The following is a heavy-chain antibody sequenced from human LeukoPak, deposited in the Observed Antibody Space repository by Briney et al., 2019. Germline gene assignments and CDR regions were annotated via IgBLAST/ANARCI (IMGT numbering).Heavy chain of an antibody. V-gene: IGHV4-30-4*08. D-gene: IGHD1-7*01. CDR1: GGSISSGDYY. CDR2: IYYSGST. Sequence: TSEILSLTCTVSGGSISSGDYYWSWIRQPPGKGLEWIGYIYYSGSTYYNPSLKSRVTISVDTSKNQFSLKLSSVTAADTAVYYCARGGQYNWNYGAFDIWGQGTMVTVSS. CDR3: ARGGQYNWNYGAFDI. J-gene: IGHJ3*02.